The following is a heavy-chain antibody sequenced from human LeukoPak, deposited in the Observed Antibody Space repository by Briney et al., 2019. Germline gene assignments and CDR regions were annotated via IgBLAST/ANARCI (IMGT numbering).Heavy chain of an antibody. CDR1: GFTFSSYW. Sequence: GSLRLSCSASGFTFSSYWMSWVLQAPGKGLEWIGSIYRSGTTYYSPSLKSRVTISVDTSKNQFSLKLSSVTAADTAVYCCARDLLSASSSARFDPWGRGTPVTVSS. CDR2: IYRSGTT. V-gene: IGHV4-38-2*02. J-gene: IGHJ5*02. D-gene: IGHD6-6*01. CDR3: ARDLLSASSSARFDP.